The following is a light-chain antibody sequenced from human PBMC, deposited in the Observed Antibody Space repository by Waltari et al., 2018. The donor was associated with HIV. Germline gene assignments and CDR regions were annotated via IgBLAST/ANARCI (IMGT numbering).Light chain of an antibody. CDR1: SSDVGGYNY. Sequence: QSALTQPPYASASPGQSVTISCTGTSSDVGGYNYVSWYQQHPGKAPKLLIYDVSNRPSGVSNRFSGSKSGNTASLTISGLRAEDEADYYCSSYTSSSTGVFGGGTKLTVL. V-gene: IGLV2-14*01. CDR2: DVS. J-gene: IGLJ3*02. CDR3: SSYTSSSTGV.